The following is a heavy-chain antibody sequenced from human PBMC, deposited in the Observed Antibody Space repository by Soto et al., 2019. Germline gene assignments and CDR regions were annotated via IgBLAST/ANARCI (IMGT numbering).Heavy chain of an antibody. V-gene: IGHV3-7*01. J-gene: IGHJ4*02. D-gene: IGHD4-4*01. CDR2: IKEDGSEK. CDR3: ARGGAVTGRFEY. Sequence: EVQLVESGGDLVQPGGSLRLSCAASGFTFSGYWMSWVRQAPGKGLEWVASIKEDGSEKYYVDSVKGRFTISRDNATNSLYLQMNSLRVEDTAVYYCARGGAVTGRFEYWGQGTLVTVSS. CDR1: GFTFSGYW.